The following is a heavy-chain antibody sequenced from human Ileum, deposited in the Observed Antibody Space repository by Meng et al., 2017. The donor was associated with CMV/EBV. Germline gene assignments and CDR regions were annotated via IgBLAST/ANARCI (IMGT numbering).Heavy chain of an antibody. V-gene: IGHV1-46*01. CDR3: ARDNSECYSSWWLDP. J-gene: IGHJ5*02. CDR2: INPSGNSR. CDR1: GYPFTSHY. Sequence: ASVKVSCKASGYPFTSHYMHWLRQAPGQGPEWMGVINPSGNSRYYAQKFQGRVTMTRDTSTSKDYMEVSSLSSEATAVYYCARDNSECYSSWWLDPWGQGTLVTVSS. D-gene: IGHD1-26*01.